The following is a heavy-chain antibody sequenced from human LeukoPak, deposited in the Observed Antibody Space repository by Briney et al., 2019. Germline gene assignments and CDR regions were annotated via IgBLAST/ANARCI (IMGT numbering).Heavy chain of an antibody. V-gene: IGHV3-7*01. CDR2: VKKDGSEK. J-gene: IGHJ4*02. CDR1: GFTFSNNW. CDR3: AGTYYDILTGYTDY. Sequence: GGSLRLSCAVSGFTFSNNWMTWVRQAPGKGLEWVASVKKDGSEKYYVDSVKGRFTISRDNAKNSLYLQMNSLRAEDTAVYYCAGTYYDILTGYTDYWGQGTLVTVSS. D-gene: IGHD3-9*01.